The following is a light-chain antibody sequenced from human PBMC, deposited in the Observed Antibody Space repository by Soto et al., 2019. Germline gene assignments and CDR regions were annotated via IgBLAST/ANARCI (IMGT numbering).Light chain of an antibody. CDR1: QGISSA. Sequence: AIQLTQSPSSLSASVGDRVTITCRASQGISSALAWYQQKPGKAPKLLIYDASSLESGVPSRFSGSGPGTDFTLTISSLQPEDFATYYCQQFNSYLPLTFGGGTKVEIK. CDR3: QQFNSYLPLT. V-gene: IGKV1-13*02. J-gene: IGKJ4*01. CDR2: DAS.